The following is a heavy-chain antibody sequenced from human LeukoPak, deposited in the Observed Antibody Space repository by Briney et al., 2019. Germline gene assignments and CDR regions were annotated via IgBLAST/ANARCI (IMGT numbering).Heavy chain of an antibody. CDR1: GGAISYYY. J-gene: IGHJ3*02. CDR2: IYYTGNT. D-gene: IGHD2-21*02. Sequence: SETLSLTCTVSGGAISYYYWNWIRQPPGKGLEWIGYIYYTGNTNYNPSLKSRVIISVDTSKNQFSLKLSSVTAADTAVYYCARALTARNAFDIWGQGTMVTVSS. V-gene: IGHV4-59*12. CDR3: ARALTARNAFDI.